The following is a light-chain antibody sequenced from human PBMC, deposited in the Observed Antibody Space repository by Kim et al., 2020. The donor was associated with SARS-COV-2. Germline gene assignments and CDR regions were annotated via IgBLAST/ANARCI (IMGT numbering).Light chain of an antibody. CDR2: DVS. J-gene: IGLJ2*01. CDR3: SSYTSNSPVV. Sequence: QSALTQPASVSGSPGQSITISCTGTSSDVGGYNYVSWYQQHPGKAPKLMIYDVSKRPSGVSYRFSGSKSGNTASLTISGLQAEDEADYYCSSYTSNSPVVFGGGTQLTVL. V-gene: IGLV2-14*01. CDR1: SSDVGGYNY.